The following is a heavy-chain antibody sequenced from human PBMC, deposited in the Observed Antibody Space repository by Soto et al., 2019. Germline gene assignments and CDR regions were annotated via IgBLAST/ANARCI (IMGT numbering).Heavy chain of an antibody. V-gene: IGHV1-69*13. J-gene: IGHJ6*02. D-gene: IGHD3-9*01. Sequence: GASVKVSCKASGGTFSSYAISWVRQAPGQGLEWMGGIIPIFGTANYAQKFQGRVTITADESTSTAYMELSSLRSEDTAVYYCAIRGRQYYDILTGPEYYYYYGMDVWGQGTTVTVSS. CDR3: AIRGRQYYDILTGPEYYYYYGMDV. CDR2: IIPIFGTA. CDR1: GGTFSSYA.